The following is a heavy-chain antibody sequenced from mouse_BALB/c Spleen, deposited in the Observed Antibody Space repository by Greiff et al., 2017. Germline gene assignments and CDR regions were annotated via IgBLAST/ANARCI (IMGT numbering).Heavy chain of an antibody. V-gene: IGHV5-6-4*01. CDR3: TRDAGSSPRYFDV. D-gene: IGHD1-1*01. CDR2: ISSGGSYT. Sequence: DVKLVESGGGLVKPGGSLKLSCAASGFTFSSYTMSWVRQTPEKRLEWVATISSGGSYTYYPDSVKGRFTISRDNAKNTLYLQMSSLKSEDTAMYYCTRDAGSSPRYFDVWGAGTTVTVSS. J-gene: IGHJ1*01. CDR1: GFTFSSYT.